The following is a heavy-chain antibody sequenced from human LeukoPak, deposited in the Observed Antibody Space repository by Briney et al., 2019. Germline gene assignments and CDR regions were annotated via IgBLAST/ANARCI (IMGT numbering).Heavy chain of an antibody. CDR1: GFTFSSYS. D-gene: IGHD4-17*01. Sequence: PGGSLRLSCAASGFTFSSYSMNWVRQAPGKGLEWVSYISSSSSTIYYADSGKGRFTISRDNPKNSLYLQMNSVRAEDTAVYYCARPTVFDYWGQGTLVTVSS. V-gene: IGHV3-48*01. J-gene: IGHJ4*02. CDR3: ARPTVFDY. CDR2: ISSSSSTI.